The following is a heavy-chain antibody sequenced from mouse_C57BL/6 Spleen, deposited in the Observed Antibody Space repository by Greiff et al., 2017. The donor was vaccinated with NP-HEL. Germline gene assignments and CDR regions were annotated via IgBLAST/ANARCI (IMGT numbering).Heavy chain of an antibody. V-gene: IGHV1-15*01. CDR1: GYTFTDYE. D-gene: IGHD1-1*01. Sequence: ESGAELVRPGASVTLSCKASGYTFTDYEMHWVKQTPVHGLEWIGAIDPETGGTAYNQKFKGKAILTADKSSSTAYMELRSLTSEDSAVYYCTRLITTVVGNAMDYWGQGTSVTVSS. CDR3: TRLITTVVGNAMDY. J-gene: IGHJ4*01. CDR2: IDPETGGT.